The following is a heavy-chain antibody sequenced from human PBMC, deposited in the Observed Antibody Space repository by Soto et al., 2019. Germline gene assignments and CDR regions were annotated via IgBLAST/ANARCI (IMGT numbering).Heavy chain of an antibody. J-gene: IGHJ4*02. Sequence: AETLSLTCTVSGGSISSYYWSWIRQPAGKGLEWIGRIYTSGSTNYNPSLKSRVTMSVDTSKNQFSLKLSSVTAADTAVYYCARVLWSSSLSGLFDYWGQGTLVTVSS. D-gene: IGHD6-13*01. V-gene: IGHV4-4*07. CDR1: GGSISSYY. CDR3: ARVLWSSSLSGLFDY. CDR2: IYTSGST.